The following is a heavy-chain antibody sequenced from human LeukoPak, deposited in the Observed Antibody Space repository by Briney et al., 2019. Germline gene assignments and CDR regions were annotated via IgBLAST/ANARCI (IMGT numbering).Heavy chain of an antibody. V-gene: IGHV3-11*01. J-gene: IGHJ4*02. D-gene: IGHD3-22*01. CDR1: GFTFSDYY. CDR3: ARDRGRYYDSRGFYWGYYFDS. Sequence: GGSLRLSCAASGFTFSDYYMSWIRQAPGKGLEWVSYISSSGSTIYYADSVKGRFTISRDNAKNSLYLQMNSLRAEDTAVYYCARDRGRYYDSRGFYWGYYFDSWGQGILVTVPT. CDR2: ISSSGSTI.